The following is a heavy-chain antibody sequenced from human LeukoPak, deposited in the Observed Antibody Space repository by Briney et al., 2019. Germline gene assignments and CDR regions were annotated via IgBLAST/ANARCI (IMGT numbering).Heavy chain of an antibody. D-gene: IGHD1-26*01. V-gene: IGHV3-72*01. CDR3: ARASRSGSYFFY. CDR2: SRNKANSYTT. Sequence: PGGSLRLSCAASGFTFSDHYMDWVRQTPGKGLEWVGRSRNKANSYTTEYAASVKGRFTISRDDSKNSLSLQMNSLKTDDTAVYYYARASRSGSYFFYWGQGTLVTVSS. J-gene: IGHJ4*02. CDR1: GFTFSDHY.